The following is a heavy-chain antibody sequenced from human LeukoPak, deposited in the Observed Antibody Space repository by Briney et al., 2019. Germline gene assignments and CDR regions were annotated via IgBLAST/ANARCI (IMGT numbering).Heavy chain of an antibody. CDR1: GFTFSSYA. V-gene: IGHV3-23*01. D-gene: IGHD3-16*01. CDR3: ANYLTDY. J-gene: IGHJ4*02. Sequence: GGSLRLSCAASGFTFSSYAMSWVRQAPGKGLEWVSAISGSGGSTYYAGSVKGRFTISRENPKKTLYLQTNSLRAEDTALYYCANYLTDYWGQGTLVTVSS. CDR2: ISGSGGST.